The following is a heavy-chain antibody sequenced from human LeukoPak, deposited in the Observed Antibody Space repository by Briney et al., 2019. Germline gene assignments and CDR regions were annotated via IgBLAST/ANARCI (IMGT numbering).Heavy chain of an antibody. J-gene: IGHJ3*02. Sequence: ASVKVSCKASGYSFTVYYIHWLRQAPGQGLEWLGWIIPNSGGTNYAQKFQGRVTMTRDTSISTAYMDLRGLTSDDTAVYYCARGVLLGSEGRAFDIWGQGTMVTVSS. CDR2: IIPNSGGT. D-gene: IGHD2-15*01. CDR1: GYSFTVYY. CDR3: ARGVLLGSEGRAFDI. V-gene: IGHV1-2*02.